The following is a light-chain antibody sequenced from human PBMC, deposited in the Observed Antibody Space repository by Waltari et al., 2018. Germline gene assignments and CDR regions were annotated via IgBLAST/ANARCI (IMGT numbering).Light chain of an antibody. J-gene: IGKJ1*01. CDR2: WAS. V-gene: IGKV4-1*01. Sequence: SVLYSSNNKNYLAWYQQKPGQPPKLLIYWASTRESGVPDRFSGSVSGTDFTLTISSLQAEDVEVYYCQHYYSPPWTFGQGTKVEIK. CDR3: QHYYSPPWT. CDR1: SVLYSSNNKNY.